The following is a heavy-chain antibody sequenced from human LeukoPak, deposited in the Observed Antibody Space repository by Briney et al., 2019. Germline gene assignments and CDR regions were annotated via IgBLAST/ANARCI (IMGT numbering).Heavy chain of an antibody. D-gene: IGHD5-18*01. CDR2: IYYSGST. V-gene: IGHV4-59*01. J-gene: IGHJ4*02. Sequence: SETLSLTCTVSGGSISSYYWSWLRQPPGKGLEWFGNIYYSGSTDYTPSLKSRVTISVDTSKKQFTLKLSSVTAADTAVYYCARERRGYSQWYFDYWGQGTLVTVSS. CDR3: ARERRGYSQWYFDY. CDR1: GGSISSYY.